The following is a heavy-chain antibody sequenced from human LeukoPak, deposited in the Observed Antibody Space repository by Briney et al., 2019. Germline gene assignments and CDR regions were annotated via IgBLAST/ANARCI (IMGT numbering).Heavy chain of an antibody. V-gene: IGHV3-23*01. D-gene: IGHD4-11*01. CDR1: GFTFSSYA. CDR3: AKDLGVTGYYYYYMDV. J-gene: IGHJ6*03. CDR2: ISGSGGST. Sequence: PGGSLRLSXAASGFTFSSYAMSWVRQAPGKGLEWVSAISGSGGSTYYADSVKGRFTISRGNSKNTLYLQMNSLRAEDTAVYYCAKDLGVTGYYYYYMDVWGKGTTVTVSS.